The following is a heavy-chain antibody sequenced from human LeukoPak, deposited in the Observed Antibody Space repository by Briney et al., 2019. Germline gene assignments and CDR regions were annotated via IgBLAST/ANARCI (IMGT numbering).Heavy chain of an antibody. V-gene: IGHV3-64*01. CDR1: GFTFSSYA. CDR2: ISSNGGST. CDR3: ARGTYDFWSGYNWFDP. J-gene: IGHJ5*02. D-gene: IGHD3-3*01. Sequence: PGGSLRLSCAASGFTFSSYAMHWVRQAPGKGLEYVSAISSNGGSTYYVNSVKGRFTISRDNSKNTLYLQMGSLRAEDMAVYYCARGTYDFWSGYNWFDPWGQGTLVTVSS.